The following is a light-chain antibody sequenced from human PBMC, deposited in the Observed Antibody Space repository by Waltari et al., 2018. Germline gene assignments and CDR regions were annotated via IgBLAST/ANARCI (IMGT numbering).Light chain of an antibody. V-gene: IGKV4-1*01. CDR1: PRVLYSSNNKNN. J-gene: IGKJ2*01. CDR2: WAS. Sequence: DIVMTQSPYSLAVSLGERATINCKSSPRVLYSSNNKNNLAWYQQKPGQPLKRLLYWASTRESGVPDRFRGGVSGTEFTLTISSLQAEDVAVYYCQQYYSTPYTFGQGTKLEIK. CDR3: QQYYSTPYT.